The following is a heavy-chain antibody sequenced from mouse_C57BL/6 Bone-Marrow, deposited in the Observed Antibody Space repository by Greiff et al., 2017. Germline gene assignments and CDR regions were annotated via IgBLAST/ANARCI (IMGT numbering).Heavy chain of an antibody. J-gene: IGHJ2*01. CDR2: ISSGGSYT. V-gene: IGHV5-6*02. Sequence: DVMLVESGGDLVKPGGSLKLSCAASGFTFSSYGMSWVRQTPDKRLEWVAIISSGGSYTYYPDSVKGRCTFARDNAKNTLNLQMSSLNSEDADIYTCARHPYIPSYFDFWDQGTTLTVSS. CDR1: GFTFSSYG. CDR3: ARHPYIPSYFDF. D-gene: IGHD1-3*01.